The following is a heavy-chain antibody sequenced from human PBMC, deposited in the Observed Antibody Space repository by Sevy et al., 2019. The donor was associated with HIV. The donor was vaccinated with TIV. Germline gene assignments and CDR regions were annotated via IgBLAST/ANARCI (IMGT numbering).Heavy chain of an antibody. Sequence: GGSLRLSCAASGFTFSIYWMTWVRQAPGKGLEWVANIKQDGSEKYYVDSVKGRFTISRDNAKNSLYLQMNSLRADDTAVYYCARDWGDDFADRRASYYYFYGMDVWGLGTTVTVSS. CDR1: GFTFSIYW. CDR2: IKQDGSEK. D-gene: IGHD4-17*01. CDR3: ARDWGDDFADRRASYYYFYGMDV. J-gene: IGHJ6*02. V-gene: IGHV3-7*01.